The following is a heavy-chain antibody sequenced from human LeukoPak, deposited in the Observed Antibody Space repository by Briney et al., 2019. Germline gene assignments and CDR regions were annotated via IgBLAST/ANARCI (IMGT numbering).Heavy chain of an antibody. Sequence: SETLSLTCAVYGGSFSGYYWSWIRQPPGKGLEWIGEINHSGSTNYNPSLQSRVTISADTSKNQFSLKLSSVTAADTAVYYCARGPLRGIVATILFSHYYYGMDVWGQGTTVTVSS. CDR2: INHSGST. CDR1: GGSFSGYY. CDR3: ARGPLRGIVATILFSHYYYGMDV. V-gene: IGHV4-34*01. D-gene: IGHD5-12*01. J-gene: IGHJ6*02.